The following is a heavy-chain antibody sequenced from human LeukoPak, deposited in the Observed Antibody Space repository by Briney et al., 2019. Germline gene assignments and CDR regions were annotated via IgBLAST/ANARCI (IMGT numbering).Heavy chain of an antibody. D-gene: IGHD3-22*01. J-gene: IGHJ4*02. CDR1: GGSISSSGSF. V-gene: IGHV4-39*01. Sequence: SETLSLTCTVSGGSISSSGSFWDWIRQPPGKGLEWIGTVHYGGSTYYNPSLKSRVIIAVDTSENQFSLRLTSVTAADTAVFYCARHASSSDSTASYYSFDYWGQGTLVTVSS. CDR2: VHYGGST. CDR3: ARHASSSDSTASYYSFDY.